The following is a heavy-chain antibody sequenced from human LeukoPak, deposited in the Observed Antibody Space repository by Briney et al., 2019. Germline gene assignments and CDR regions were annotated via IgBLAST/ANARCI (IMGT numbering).Heavy chain of an antibody. J-gene: IGHJ4*02. CDR2: ISGSSSFT. CDR3: ARWFGSGSYYGY. CDR1: GFRFSGYW. Sequence: GGSLRLSCAASGFRFSGYWMHWVRQAPGKGLEWVSYISGSSSFTKYADSVKGRFTISRDNAKNSLYLQMSSLRAEDTAVYYCARWFGSGSYYGYWGQGTLVTVSS. D-gene: IGHD3-10*01. V-gene: IGHV3-11*03.